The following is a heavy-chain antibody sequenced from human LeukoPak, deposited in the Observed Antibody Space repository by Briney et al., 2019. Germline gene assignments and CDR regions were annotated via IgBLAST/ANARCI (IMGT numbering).Heavy chain of an antibody. J-gene: IGHJ4*02. Sequence: PSETLSLTCTVSGGSISSGGYYWSWIRQHPGKGLEWIGYIYYSGSTYYNPSLKSRVTISVDTSKNQFSLKLSSVTAADTAVYYCAREGADGGSFDYWGQGTLVTVSS. V-gene: IGHV4-31*03. D-gene: IGHD4-23*01. CDR2: IYYSGST. CDR1: GGSISSGGYY. CDR3: AREGADGGSFDY.